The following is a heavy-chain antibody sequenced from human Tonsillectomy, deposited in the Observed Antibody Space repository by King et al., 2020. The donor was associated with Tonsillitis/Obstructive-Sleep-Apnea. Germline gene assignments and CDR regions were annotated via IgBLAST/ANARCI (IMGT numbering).Heavy chain of an antibody. Sequence: VQLVESGGGLIQTGGSLRLSCAASGFTFSTYAMTWVRQASGKGLEWVSSISGGGGSTYYADSVKGRFTISRDNSKNTLCLQMNSLRAEDTAVYYCARRGNFPTTFYYYMDVWGKGTTVTVSS. J-gene: IGHJ6*03. V-gene: IGHV3-23*04. CDR1: GFTFSTYA. D-gene: IGHD1-26*01. CDR3: ARRGNFPTTFYYYMDV. CDR2: ISGGGGST.